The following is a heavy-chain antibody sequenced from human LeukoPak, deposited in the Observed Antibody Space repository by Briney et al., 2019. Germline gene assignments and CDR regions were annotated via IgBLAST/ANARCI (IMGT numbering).Heavy chain of an antibody. Sequence: ASVKVSCKASGYTFITYGMSWVRQAPGQGLEWMGWVSAYDGDTKYAQKFQGRVTMTTDTSTSTGYMELRSLRSDDTAVYFCASPLYYGSGSYFDYWGQGTLVTVSS. CDR3: ASPLYYGSGSYFDY. J-gene: IGHJ4*02. V-gene: IGHV1-18*04. CDR2: VSAYDGDT. D-gene: IGHD3-10*01. CDR1: GYTFITYG.